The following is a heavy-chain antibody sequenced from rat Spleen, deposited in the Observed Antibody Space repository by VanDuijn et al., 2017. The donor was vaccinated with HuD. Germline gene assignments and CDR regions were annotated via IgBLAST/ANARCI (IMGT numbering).Heavy chain of an antibody. CDR2: ITNTGGST. D-gene: IGHD4-3*01. Sequence: EVQLVESGGGLVQPGRSLKLSCVASGFTFNNYWMTWIRQAPGKGLEWVASITNTGGSTYYPDSVKGRFTISRDKAKSTLYLQMNSLRSEDTATYYCARHKSGYGVRDAWGQGASVTVSS. J-gene: IGHJ4*01. V-gene: IGHV5-31*01. CDR3: ARHKSGYGVRDA. CDR1: GFTFNNYW.